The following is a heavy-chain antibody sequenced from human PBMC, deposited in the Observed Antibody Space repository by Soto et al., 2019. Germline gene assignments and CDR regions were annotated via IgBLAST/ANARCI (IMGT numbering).Heavy chain of an antibody. CDR3: CGGWNDF. J-gene: IGHJ4*02. CDR2: IKSKRDGGTT. V-gene: IGHV3-15*01. CDR1: GFMFSSAW. Sequence: HLVESGGDLVKPGGSLRLSCAASGFMFSSAWMSWVRQAPGKGLEWVGRIKSKRDGGTTDYAPPVNGRFVISRDDSKNPLYLQMNSVRADDTAVYYCCGGWNDFWGQGTLVAVSS. D-gene: IGHD1-1*01.